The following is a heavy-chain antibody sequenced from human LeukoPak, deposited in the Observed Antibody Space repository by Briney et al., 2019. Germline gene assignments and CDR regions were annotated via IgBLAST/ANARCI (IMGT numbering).Heavy chain of an antibody. J-gene: IGHJ4*02. V-gene: IGHV3-30*18. Sequence: GGSLRLSCAASGLTFTRYDMNWVRQAPGKGLEWEAVMSYDGRNKYYADSVKGRFTISRDNSKNTLYLQMNSLRAEDTAVYYCAKDVIHYYDSSGYPDYWGQGTLVTVSS. D-gene: IGHD3-22*01. CDR2: MSYDGRNK. CDR1: GLTFTRYD. CDR3: AKDVIHYYDSSGYPDY.